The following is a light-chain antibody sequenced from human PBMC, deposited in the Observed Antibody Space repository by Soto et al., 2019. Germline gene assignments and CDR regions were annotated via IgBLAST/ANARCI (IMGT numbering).Light chain of an antibody. V-gene: IGLV2-23*01. CDR2: GAT. CDR1: SSDDGGYNL. CDR3: CSYAGSNTYV. Sequence: QSVLTQPASVSASPGQSITISCSGRSSDDGGYNLVSWYQQHPGKAPQLMIFGATYRPSGVSNRFSASKSGNTASLTISGLQAEDEADYYCCSYAGSNTYVFGTGTKVTVL. J-gene: IGLJ1*01.